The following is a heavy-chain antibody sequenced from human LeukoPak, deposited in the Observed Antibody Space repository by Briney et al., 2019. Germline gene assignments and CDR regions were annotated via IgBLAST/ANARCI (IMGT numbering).Heavy chain of an antibody. D-gene: IGHD3-22*01. CDR1: GGTFSSYA. Sequence: SVKVSCKASGGTFSSYAISWVRQAPGQGLEWMGGIIPIFGTANYAQKFQGRVTITADESTSTAYMELSSLRSEDTAVYYCARDRGANYYDSSGYYGDYWGQGTLVTVSS. CDR2: IIPIFGTA. CDR3: ARDRGANYYDSSGYYGDY. J-gene: IGHJ4*02. V-gene: IGHV1-69*13.